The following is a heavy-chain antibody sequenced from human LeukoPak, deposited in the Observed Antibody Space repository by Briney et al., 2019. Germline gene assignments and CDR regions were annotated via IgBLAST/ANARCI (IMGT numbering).Heavy chain of an antibody. CDR3: ARASFMGLFDY. J-gene: IGHJ4*02. CDR2: IYYSGST. D-gene: IGHD2-15*01. V-gene: IGHV4-59*01. Sequence: PSETLSLTCTVSGGSISSYYWSWIRQPPGKGLEWIGYIYYSGSTNYNPSLKSRVTISVDTSKNQFSLKLSSVTAADTAVYYCARASFMGLFDYWGQGTLVTVSS. CDR1: GGSISSYY.